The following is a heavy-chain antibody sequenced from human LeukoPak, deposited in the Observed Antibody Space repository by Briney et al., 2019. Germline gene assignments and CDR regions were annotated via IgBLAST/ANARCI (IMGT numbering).Heavy chain of an antibody. D-gene: IGHD2-2*02. Sequence: PGGSLRLSCGASGFTFSSYAMHWVRQAPGKGLEWVAVISYDGSNKYYADSVKGRFTISRDNSKNTLYLQMNSLRAEDTAVYYCARDGIVVVPAAILRYYYYGMDVWGQGTTVTVSS. CDR3: ARDGIVVVPAAILRYYYYGMDV. CDR2: ISYDGSNK. V-gene: IGHV3-30-3*01. J-gene: IGHJ6*02. CDR1: GFTFSSYA.